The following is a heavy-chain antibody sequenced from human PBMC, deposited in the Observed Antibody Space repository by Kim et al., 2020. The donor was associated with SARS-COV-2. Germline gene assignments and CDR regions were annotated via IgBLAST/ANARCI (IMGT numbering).Heavy chain of an antibody. CDR1: GFTFSSYG. D-gene: IGHD1-1*01. Sequence: GGSLRLSCAASGFTFSSYGMHWVRQAPGKGLEWVAVISYDGSNKYYADSVKGRFTISRDNSKNTLYLQMNSLRAEDTAVYYCAKRNWNDVSPDWGQGTLVTVSS. V-gene: IGHV3-30*18. CDR2: ISYDGSNK. J-gene: IGHJ4*02. CDR3: AKRNWNDVSPD.